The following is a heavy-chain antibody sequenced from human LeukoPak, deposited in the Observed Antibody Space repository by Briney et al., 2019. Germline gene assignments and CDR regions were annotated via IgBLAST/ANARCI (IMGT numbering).Heavy chain of an antibody. CDR1: GGSFSGYY. Sequence: SETLSLTCAVYGGSFSGYYWSWIRQPPGKGLEWIGEINHGGSTNYNPSLKSRVTISVDTSRKQFSLKLSSVTAADSAVYYCATNPGGYCSSSNCYGEAPWGQGTLVTVSS. D-gene: IGHD2-2*01. CDR2: INHGGST. J-gene: IGHJ5*02. CDR3: ATNPGGYCSSSNCYGEAP. V-gene: IGHV4-34*01.